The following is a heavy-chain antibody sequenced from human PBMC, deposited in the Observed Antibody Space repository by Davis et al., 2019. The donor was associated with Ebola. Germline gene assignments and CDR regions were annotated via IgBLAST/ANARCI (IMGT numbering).Heavy chain of an antibody. Sequence: GGSLRLSCAASGFTVSSNYMSWVRQAPGEGLEWVANIKQDGSEKYYVDSVKGRFTISRDNAKNSLYLQMNSLRAEDTAVYYCARGVRGWWGQGTLVTVSS. J-gene: IGHJ4*02. CDR3: ARGVRGW. D-gene: IGHD3-10*01. CDR2: IKQDGSEK. CDR1: GFTVSSNY. V-gene: IGHV3-7*01.